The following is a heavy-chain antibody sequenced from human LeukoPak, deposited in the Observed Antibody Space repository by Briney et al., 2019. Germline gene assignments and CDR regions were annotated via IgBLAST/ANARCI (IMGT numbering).Heavy chain of an antibody. CDR2: LSGSGGTT. D-gene: IGHD1-26*01. V-gene: IGHV3-23*01. Sequence: EGSLRLSCSASGFTFSSYGMSWVRQAPGKGLEWVSGLSGSGGTTYYVDSVKGRFTISRDNSKNTLYLQMNSLRAEDTAVYYCAKDRVGAMLYFDYWGQGTLVTVSS. J-gene: IGHJ4*02. CDR1: GFTFSSYG. CDR3: AKDRVGAMLYFDY.